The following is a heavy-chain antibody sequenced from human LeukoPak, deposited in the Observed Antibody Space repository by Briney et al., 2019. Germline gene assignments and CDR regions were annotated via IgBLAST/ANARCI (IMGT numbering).Heavy chain of an antibody. Sequence: KSSETLSLTCTVSGGSISGGGLYWSWIRQFPGKGLEWVGYTYNSGSTYYNPSLASRLTISVDTSKRQFSLKLTSVTAADTAIYYCARHVAMSTVGDWFDPWGQGALVTASS. CDR3: ARHVAMSTVGDWFDP. V-gene: IGHV4-31*03. CDR1: GGSISGGGLY. J-gene: IGHJ5*02. D-gene: IGHD5-24*01. CDR2: TYNSGST.